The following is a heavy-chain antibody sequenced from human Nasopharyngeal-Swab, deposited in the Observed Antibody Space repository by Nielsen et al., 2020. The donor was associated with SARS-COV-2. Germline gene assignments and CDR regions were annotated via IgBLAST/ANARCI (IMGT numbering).Heavy chain of an antibody. CDR2: MNPNSGNT. CDR3: ARVPRLRYFDWLLYSYYYYGMDV. Sequence: WVRQAPGQGLEWMGWMNPNSGNTGYAQKFQGRVTMTRNTSISTAYMELSSLRSEDTAVYYRARVPRLRYFDWLLYSYYYYGMDVWGQGTTVTVSS. D-gene: IGHD3-9*01. V-gene: IGHV1-8*01. J-gene: IGHJ6*02.